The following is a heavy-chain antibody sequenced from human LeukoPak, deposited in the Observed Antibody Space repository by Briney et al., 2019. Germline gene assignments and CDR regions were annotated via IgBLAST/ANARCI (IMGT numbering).Heavy chain of an antibody. CDR2: IWYDGSNK. V-gene: IGHV3-33*06. CDR3: AKGLDPGNRKDWFDP. CDR1: GFTFSSYG. J-gene: IGHJ5*02. D-gene: IGHD1-14*01. Sequence: GGSLRLSCAASGFTFSSYGMHWVRQAPGKGLEWVAVIWYDGSNKYYADSVKGRFTISRDNSKNTLYLQMNSLRAEDTAVYYCAKGLDPGNRKDWFDPWGQGTLVTLSS.